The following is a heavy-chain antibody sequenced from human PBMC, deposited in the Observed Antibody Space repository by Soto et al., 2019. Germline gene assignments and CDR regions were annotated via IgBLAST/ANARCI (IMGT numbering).Heavy chain of an antibody. CDR3: VRGLQFWFDP. V-gene: IGHV4-39*01. J-gene: IGHJ5*02. D-gene: IGHD4-4*01. CDR2: IYYSGST. CDR1: GGSISSSSYY. Sequence: SETLSLTCSVSGGSISSSSYYWGWIRQPPGKGLEWIGSIYYSGSTYYNPSLKSRVTISVDTSKNQFSLKLSSVTAADTAVYYCVRGLQFWFDPWGQGTLVTVSS.